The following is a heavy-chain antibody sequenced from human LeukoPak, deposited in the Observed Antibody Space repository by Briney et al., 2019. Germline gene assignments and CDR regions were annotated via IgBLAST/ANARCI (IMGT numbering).Heavy chain of an antibody. CDR2: IYTSGST. J-gene: IGHJ6*03. V-gene: IGHV4-61*02. CDR1: GGSISSGGYY. Sequence: PSQTLSLTCTVSGGSISSGGYYWSWIRQPAGKGLEWIGRIYTSGSTNYNPSLKSRVTISVDTSKNQFSLKLSSVTAADTAVYYCARDGTRRYXDVWGKGTTVTVSS. D-gene: IGHD1-14*01. CDR3: ARDGTRRYXDV.